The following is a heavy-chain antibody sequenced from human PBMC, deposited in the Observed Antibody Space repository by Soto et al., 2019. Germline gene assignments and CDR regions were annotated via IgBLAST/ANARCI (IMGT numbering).Heavy chain of an antibody. J-gene: IGHJ4*02. V-gene: IGHV1-46*03. D-gene: IGHD2-2*01. CDR1: GYTFDNYY. CDR2: INPSGGTT. CDR3: SRTLVPTGTDY. Sequence: ASVKVSCKASGYTFDNYYMYWVRQAPGQGLEWMGFINPSGGTTAYAQKFQGRVTMTSDTSTSTVYMELSSLRSEDTAMYYCSRTLVPTGTDYWGQGTLLTVSS.